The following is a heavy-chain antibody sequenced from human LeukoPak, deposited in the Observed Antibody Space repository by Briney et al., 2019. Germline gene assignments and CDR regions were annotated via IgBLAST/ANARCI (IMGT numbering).Heavy chain of an antibody. CDR3: ARDHYYGSGTLYGMDV. Sequence: ASVKVSCKASGYTFTSYAMHWARQAPGQRLEWMGWINAGNGNTKYSQKFQGRVTITRDTSASTAYMELSSLRSEDTAVYYCARDHYYGSGTLYGMDVWGKGTTVTVSS. CDR1: GYTFTSYA. V-gene: IGHV1-3*01. J-gene: IGHJ6*04. CDR2: INAGNGNT. D-gene: IGHD3-10*01.